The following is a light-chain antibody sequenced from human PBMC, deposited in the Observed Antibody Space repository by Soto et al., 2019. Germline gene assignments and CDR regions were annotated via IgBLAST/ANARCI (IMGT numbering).Light chain of an antibody. Sequence: EIVMTQSPATLSVSPGERATLSCRASQSVSINLTWFQQKPGQAPRVLIYGASTRATGIPARFSGSGSGTQFTLTITSLQSEDFAVYYCQQCKDWPLTFGGGTKFEIK. CDR3: QQCKDWPLT. CDR1: QSVSIN. V-gene: IGKV3-15*01. J-gene: IGKJ4*01. CDR2: GAS.